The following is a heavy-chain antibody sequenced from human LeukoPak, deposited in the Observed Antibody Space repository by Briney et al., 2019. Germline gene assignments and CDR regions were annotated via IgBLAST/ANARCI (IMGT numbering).Heavy chain of an antibody. V-gene: IGHV1-18*01. Sequence: ASVKVSCKASGYTLTSYGISWVRQAPGQGLEWMGWISAYNGNTNYAQKLQGRVTMTTDTSTSTAYMELRSLRSDDTAVYYCARGVRYFDWLSDYYYYGMDVWGQGTTVTASS. CDR1: GYTLTSYG. CDR3: ARGVRYFDWLSDYYYYGMDV. D-gene: IGHD3-9*01. CDR2: ISAYNGNT. J-gene: IGHJ6*02.